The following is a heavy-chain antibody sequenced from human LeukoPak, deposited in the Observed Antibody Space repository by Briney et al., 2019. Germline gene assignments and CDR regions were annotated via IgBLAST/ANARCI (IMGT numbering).Heavy chain of an antibody. CDR1: GGTFSSYA. Sequence: SVKVSCKASGGTFSSYAISWVRQAPGQGLEWMGGIIPIFGTANYAQKFQGRVTFTTDESISTAYMELSSLRSEDTALYYCARDRYCSSTSCYVHGAFDIRGQGTMVTVSS. CDR2: IIPIFGTA. J-gene: IGHJ3*02. V-gene: IGHV1-69*05. CDR3: ARDRYCSSTSCYVHGAFDI. D-gene: IGHD2-2*01.